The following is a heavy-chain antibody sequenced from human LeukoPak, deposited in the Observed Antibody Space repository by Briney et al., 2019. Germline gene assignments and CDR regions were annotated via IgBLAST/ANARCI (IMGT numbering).Heavy chain of an antibody. CDR3: ARNPRYCSSTSCSRGMDV. D-gene: IGHD2-2*01. Sequence: SETLSLTCTVSGGSIRTSDYYWAWIRQPPGRGLEWIGTIHYSGSTFYKPPLKSRLTVSADTSRNQFYMKLSSVTAADTAVYYCARNPRYCSSTSCSRGMDVWGKGTTVTVSS. V-gene: IGHV4-39*01. CDR1: GGSIRTSDYY. CDR2: IHYSGST. J-gene: IGHJ6*04.